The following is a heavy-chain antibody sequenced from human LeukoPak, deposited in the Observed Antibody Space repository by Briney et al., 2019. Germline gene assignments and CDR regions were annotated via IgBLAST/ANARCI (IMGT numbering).Heavy chain of an antibody. V-gene: IGHV1-46*03. J-gene: IGHJ6*03. CDR3: ARADYDLWSGYGGGDYMDV. CDR2: INPSGGST. D-gene: IGHD3-3*01. CDR1: GYTFTSYY. Sequence: ASVKVSCKASGYTFTSYYMHWVRQAPGQGLEWMGIINPSGGSTSYAQKFQGRVTMTRDTSTSTVYMELSSLRSEDTAVYYWARADYDLWSGYGGGDYMDVWGKGTTVTVSS.